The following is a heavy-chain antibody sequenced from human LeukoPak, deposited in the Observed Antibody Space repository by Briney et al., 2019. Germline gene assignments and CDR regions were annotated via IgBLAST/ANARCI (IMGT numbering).Heavy chain of an antibody. Sequence: GGSLRLSCAASGFTFSSYAMSWVRQAPGKGLEWVSAISGSDGSAYYADSVKGGFTISRDNSKNTLSLQMNSLRAEDTAVYYCAKGLGTMVRGAFDYWGQGTLVTVSS. J-gene: IGHJ4*02. CDR3: AKGLGTMVRGAFDY. V-gene: IGHV3-23*01. D-gene: IGHD3-10*01. CDR2: ISGSDGSA. CDR1: GFTFSSYA.